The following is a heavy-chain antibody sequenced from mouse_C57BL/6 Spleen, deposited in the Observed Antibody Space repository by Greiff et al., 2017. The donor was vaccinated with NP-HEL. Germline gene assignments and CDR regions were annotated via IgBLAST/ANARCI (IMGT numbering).Heavy chain of an antibody. CDR3: ARDRAYYGTYYAMDY. V-gene: IGHV5-4*01. Sequence: EVQGVESGGGLVKPGGSLKLSCAASGFTFSSYAMSWVRQTPEKRLEWVATISDGGSYTYYPDNVKGRFTISRDNAKNNLYLQMSHLKSEDTAMYYCARDRAYYGTYYAMDYWGQGTSVTVSS. CDR2: ISDGGSYT. CDR1: GFTFSSYA. J-gene: IGHJ4*01. D-gene: IGHD1-1*01.